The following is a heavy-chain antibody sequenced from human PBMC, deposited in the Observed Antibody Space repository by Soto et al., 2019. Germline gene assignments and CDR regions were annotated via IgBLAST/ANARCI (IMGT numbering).Heavy chain of an antibody. Sequence: EVQLVESGGGLVQPGRSLRLSCAASGFTFDDYAMHWVRQAPGKGLEWVSGISWNSGSIGYADSVKGRFTISRDNAKNSLYLQMNSLRAEDTALYYCAKWGSSWSKPEYYFDYWGQGTLVTVSS. CDR3: AKWGSSWSKPEYYFDY. D-gene: IGHD6-13*01. J-gene: IGHJ4*02. V-gene: IGHV3-9*01. CDR2: ISWNSGSI. CDR1: GFTFDDYA.